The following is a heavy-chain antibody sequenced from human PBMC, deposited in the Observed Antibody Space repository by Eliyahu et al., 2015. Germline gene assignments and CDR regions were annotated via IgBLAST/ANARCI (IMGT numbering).Heavy chain of an antibody. D-gene: IGHD4-17*01. CDR3: ARARFGSTVTPYYFDY. CDR2: ISSAGST. Sequence: EVQLVESGGGLIQPGGSLXLSCAASGFTVXXFYMXWVRQAPGKGLXWVSFISSAGSTYYADSVKGRFTISSDNSKNTLYLQMNSLRAEDTAVYYCARARFGSTVTPYYFDYWGQGTLVTVSS. CDR1: GFTVXXFY. V-gene: IGHV3-53*01. J-gene: IGHJ4*02.